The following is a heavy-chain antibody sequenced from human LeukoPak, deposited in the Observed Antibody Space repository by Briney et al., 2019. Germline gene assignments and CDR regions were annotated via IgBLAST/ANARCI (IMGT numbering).Heavy chain of an antibody. CDR2: IIPIFGTA. CDR3: AGTIFGVVTSRTYYYYGMDV. CDR1: GGTFSSYA. Sequence: SVKVSCKASGGTFSSYAISWVRQAPGQGLKWMGGIIPIFGTANYAQKFQGRVTITADESTSTAYMELSSLRSEDTAVYYCAGTIFGVVTSRTYYYYGMDVWGQGTTVTVSS. J-gene: IGHJ6*02. D-gene: IGHD3-3*01. V-gene: IGHV1-69*13.